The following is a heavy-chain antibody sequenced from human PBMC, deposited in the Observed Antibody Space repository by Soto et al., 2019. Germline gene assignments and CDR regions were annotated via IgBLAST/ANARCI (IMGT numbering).Heavy chain of an antibody. CDR3: ARDWGGTTSQWFDP. CDR1: GYTFTSYG. Sequence: GASVKVSCKASGYTFTSYGISWVRQAPGQGLEWMGWISAYNGNTNYAQKLQGRVTMTTDTSTSTAYMELRSLRSDDTAVYYCARDWGGTTSQWFDPWGQGTLVTVSS. J-gene: IGHJ5*02. D-gene: IGHD1-1*01. CDR2: ISAYNGNT. V-gene: IGHV1-18*01.